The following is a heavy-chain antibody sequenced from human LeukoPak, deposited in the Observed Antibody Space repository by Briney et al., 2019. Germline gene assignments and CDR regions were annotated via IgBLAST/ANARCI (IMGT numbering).Heavy chain of an antibody. Sequence: SETLSLTCTVSGDSISESNDYWGWIRQPPAKGLEWLGTVYHTGRAFYNPSLRGRTTISVDTSKNQFSLKLTSVTAADTAVYYCAREPDAWGQGTLVTVSS. CDR3: AREPDA. V-gene: IGHV4-39*07. J-gene: IGHJ5*02. CDR2: VYHTGRA. CDR1: GDSISESNDY.